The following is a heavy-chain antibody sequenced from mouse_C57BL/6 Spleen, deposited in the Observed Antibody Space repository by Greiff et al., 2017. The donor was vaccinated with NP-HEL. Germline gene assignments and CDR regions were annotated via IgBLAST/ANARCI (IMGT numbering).Heavy chain of an antibody. CDR1: GFTFPDYY. V-gene: IGHV7-3*01. CDR3: ARSNYAMDY. J-gene: IGHJ4*01. CDR2: IRNKANGYTT. Sequence: DVMLVESGGGLVQPGGSLSLSCAASGFTFPDYYMSWVRQPPGKALEWLGFIRNKANGYTTEYSASVKGRFTISRDNSQSILYLQMNALRAEDSATYYCARSNYAMDYWGQGTSVTVSS.